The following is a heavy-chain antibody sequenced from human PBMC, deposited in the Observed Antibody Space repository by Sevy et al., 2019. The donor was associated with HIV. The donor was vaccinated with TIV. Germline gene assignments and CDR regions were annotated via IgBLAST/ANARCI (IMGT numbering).Heavy chain of an antibody. D-gene: IGHD2-2*01. Sequence: GGSLRLSCAASGFSFSRSAMHWVRQAPGKGLEWVAVMSYNGNKKHNGDYVKGRFTISRDDSKNTLYLQMNSLRAEDTAVYYCARDANVVVPTTGTYYYYYGMDVWGQGTTVTVSS. J-gene: IGHJ6*02. CDR1: GFSFSRSA. V-gene: IGHV3-30*04. CDR3: ARDANVVVPTTGTYYYYYGMDV. CDR2: MSYNGNKK.